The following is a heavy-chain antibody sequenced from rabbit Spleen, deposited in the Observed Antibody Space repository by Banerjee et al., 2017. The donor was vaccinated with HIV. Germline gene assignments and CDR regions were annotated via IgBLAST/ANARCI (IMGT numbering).Heavy chain of an antibody. D-gene: IGHD2-1*01. V-gene: IGHV1S47*01. CDR1: GFDISKYG. CDR3: VRDQAGDADYGPYYLNL. CDR2: IVPIFGVT. J-gene: IGHJ4*01. Sequence: QEQLVESGGGLVQPGGSLKLSCTVSGFDISKYGVTWVRQAPGKGLEWIGYIVPIFGVTYYANWVNGRFTISSHNAQNTLYLQLSSLTAADTATYFCVRDQAGDADYGPYYLNLWGQGTLVTVS.